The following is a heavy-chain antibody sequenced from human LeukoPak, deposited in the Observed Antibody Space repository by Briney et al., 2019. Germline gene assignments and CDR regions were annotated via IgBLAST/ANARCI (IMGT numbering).Heavy chain of an antibody. J-gene: IGHJ4*02. V-gene: IGHV4-59*01. Sequence: SETLSLTCTVSGGSISSYYWSWIRQPPGKGLEWIGYIYYSGSINYNPSLKSRVTISVDTSKNQFSLKLSSVTAAATAVYYCAGTGGSSVFYYPDLYYFDSGGQGTLVPVSS. CDR3: AGTGGSSVFYYPDLYYFDS. CDR2: IYYSGSI. CDR1: GGSISSYY. D-gene: IGHD3-22*01.